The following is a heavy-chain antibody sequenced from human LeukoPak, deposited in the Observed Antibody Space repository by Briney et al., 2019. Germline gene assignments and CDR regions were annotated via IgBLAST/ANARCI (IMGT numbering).Heavy chain of an antibody. CDR1: GGSISSYY. V-gene: IGHV4-4*07. J-gene: IGHJ3*02. D-gene: IGHD2-21*02. CDR2: IYTSGST. Sequence: SETLSLTCAVSGGSISSYYWSWIRQSAGKGLELIGRIYTSGSTKYNPSLKSRVTMSVDTSKNQFSLKLSSVTAADTAVYYCARLPGGDTSSVVAFDIWGQGTMVTVSS. CDR3: ARLPGGDTSSVVAFDI.